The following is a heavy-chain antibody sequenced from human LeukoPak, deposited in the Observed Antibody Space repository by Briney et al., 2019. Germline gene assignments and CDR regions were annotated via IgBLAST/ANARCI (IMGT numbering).Heavy chain of an antibody. CDR3: AKDMTTGEIYYMDV. CDR1: GGTFSSYA. Sequence: SVKVSRKATGGTFSSYAISWVRQAPGQGLEWMGGSIPIFGTANYAQKFQGRVTITADESTSTAYMELSSLRSEDTAVYYWAKDMTTGEIYYMDVWGKGTTVTVSS. J-gene: IGHJ6*03. V-gene: IGHV1-69*13. D-gene: IGHD4-17*01. CDR2: SIPIFGTA.